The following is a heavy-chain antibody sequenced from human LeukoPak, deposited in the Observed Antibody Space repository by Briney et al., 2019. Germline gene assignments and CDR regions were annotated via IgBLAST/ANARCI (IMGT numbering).Heavy chain of an antibody. CDR3: ARGAMGCSGGSCYFRDLDY. Sequence: SETLSLTCTVSGGSISSGSYYWSWIRQPAGKGLEWIGRIYTSGSTNYNPSLKSRVTISVDTSKIQFSLKLSSVTAADTAVYYCARGAMGCSGGSCYFRDLDYWGQGTLVTVSS. D-gene: IGHD2-15*01. J-gene: IGHJ4*02. CDR2: IYTSGST. V-gene: IGHV4-61*02. CDR1: GGSISSGSYY.